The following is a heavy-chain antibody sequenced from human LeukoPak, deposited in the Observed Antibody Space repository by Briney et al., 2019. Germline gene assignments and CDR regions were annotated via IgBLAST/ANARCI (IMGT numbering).Heavy chain of an antibody. V-gene: IGHV3-21*01. D-gene: IGHD4-17*01. J-gene: IGHJ4*02. CDR2: ISSSSSYI. CDR1: GFTFSSHS. CDR3: AREGPYGDYFDY. Sequence: GGSLRLSRAASGFTFSSHSMNWVRQAPGKGLEWVSSISSSSSYIYYADSVKGRFTISRDNAKNSLYLQMNSLRAEDTAVYYCAREGPYGDYFDYWGQGTLVTVSS.